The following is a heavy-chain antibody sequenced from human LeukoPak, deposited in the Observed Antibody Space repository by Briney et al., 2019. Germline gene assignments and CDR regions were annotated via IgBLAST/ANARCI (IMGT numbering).Heavy chain of an antibody. V-gene: IGHV3-11*05. J-gene: IGHJ4*02. Sequence: PGGSLRLSCAASGFTFSDYYMSWNRQAPGKGLEWVSYISNSLSYTYYADSVKGRFTISRDNAKNSLYLQMDSLRAEDTAVYYCARVYGYYGSGNYYLDYWGQGTLVTVSS. D-gene: IGHD3-10*01. CDR3: ARVYGYYGSGNYYLDY. CDR1: GFTFSDYY. CDR2: ISNSLSYT.